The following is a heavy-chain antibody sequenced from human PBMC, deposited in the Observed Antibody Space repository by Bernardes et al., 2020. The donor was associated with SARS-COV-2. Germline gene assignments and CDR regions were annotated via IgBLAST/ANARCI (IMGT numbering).Heavy chain of an antibody. Sequence: GFLRLSYAGSAFTSNRYWMRWVRQARGKGLEWVANIKEDGSEKNYVDSVKGRFSISRDNAKNSLYLQMNSLRAEDTAVYYCAKGGYRYGSWGTGTLVTVSS. CDR1: AFTSNRYW. V-gene: IGHV3-7*01. D-gene: IGHD5-18*01. CDR3: AKGGYRYGS. CDR2: IKEDGSEK. J-gene: IGHJ5*02.